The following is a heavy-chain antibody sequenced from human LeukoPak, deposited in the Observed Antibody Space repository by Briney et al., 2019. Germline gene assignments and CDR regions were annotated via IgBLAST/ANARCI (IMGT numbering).Heavy chain of an antibody. D-gene: IGHD5-12*01. Sequence: GGSLRLSCAVSGINFRGYWMAWVRQAPGKGLEWVANMKQDGSEKYYVDSVKGRFTISRDNAKNSLYLEMNGLRVEDTAVYYCARDLGHTGYGLYDYWGQGTLVTVSS. V-gene: IGHV3-7*01. CDR2: MKQDGSEK. CDR1: GINFRGYW. J-gene: IGHJ4*02. CDR3: ARDLGHTGYGLYDY.